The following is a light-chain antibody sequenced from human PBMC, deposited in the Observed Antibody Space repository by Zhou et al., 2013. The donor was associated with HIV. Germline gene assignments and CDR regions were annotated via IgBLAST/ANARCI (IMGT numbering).Light chain of an antibody. CDR1: QSISYY. V-gene: IGKV1-5*03. Sequence: IQMTQSPSSLSASVGDRVTITCRASQSISYYLHWYQQKPGKAPKLLIYKASSLESGVPSRFSGSGSGTEFTLTISSLQPDDFATYYCQQCDTYSITFGQGTRLDIK. CDR3: QQCDTYSIT. CDR2: KAS. J-gene: IGKJ5*01.